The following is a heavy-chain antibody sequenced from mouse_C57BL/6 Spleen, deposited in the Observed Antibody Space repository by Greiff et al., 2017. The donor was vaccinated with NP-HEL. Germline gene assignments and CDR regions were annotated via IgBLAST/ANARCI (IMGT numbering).Heavy chain of an antibody. CDR3: ASHYGSSYGGAWFAY. CDR1: GYAFSSYW. CDR2: IYPGDGDT. Sequence: QVQLQQSGAELVKPGASVKISCKASGYAFSSYWMNWVKQRPGKGLEWIGQIYPGDGDTNYNGKFKGKATLTADKSSSTAYMQLSSLTSEDSAVYFCASHYGSSYGGAWFAYWGQGTLVTVSA. D-gene: IGHD1-1*01. V-gene: IGHV1-80*01. J-gene: IGHJ3*01.